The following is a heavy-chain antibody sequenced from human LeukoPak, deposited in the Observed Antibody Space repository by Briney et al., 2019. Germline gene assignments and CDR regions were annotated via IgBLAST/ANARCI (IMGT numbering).Heavy chain of an antibody. Sequence: SETLSLTCAVYGGSFSGYYWSWIRQPPGKGLEWIGEINHSGSTNYNPSLKSRVTISVDTSKNQFSLKLSSVTAADTAVYYCASRSLWPAKGNWFDPWGQGTLVTVSS. CDR3: ASRSLWPAKGNWFDP. D-gene: IGHD2-21*01. V-gene: IGHV4-34*01. J-gene: IGHJ5*02. CDR2: INHSGST. CDR1: GGSFSGYY.